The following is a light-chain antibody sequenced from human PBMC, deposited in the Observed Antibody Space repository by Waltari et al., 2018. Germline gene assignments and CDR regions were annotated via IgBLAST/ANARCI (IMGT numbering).Light chain of an antibody. Sequence: EIVMTQSPATLPVSPGERATLSCRASQSASSNLAWYHQPPGQAHRLIIYGEATRATGIPARYSGSGCGTELTLSIRSLQYEDFAVDSCQQHNNWPLTVGPGTRVDIK. CDR3: QQHNNWPLT. CDR2: GEA. V-gene: IGKV3-15*01. J-gene: IGKJ3*01. CDR1: QSASSN.